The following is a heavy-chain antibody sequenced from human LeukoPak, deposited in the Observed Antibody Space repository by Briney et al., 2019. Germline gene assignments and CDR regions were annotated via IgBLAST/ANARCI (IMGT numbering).Heavy chain of an antibody. CDR3: AREGGDSSGWYSYFDY. V-gene: IGHV3-48*03. CDR2: ISSSGSTI. CDR1: GFTFSSYE. D-gene: IGHD6-19*01. Sequence: GGSLRLSCAASGFTFSSYEMNWVRQAPGKGLEWVSYISSSGSTIYYADSVKGRFTISRDNAKNSLYLQMNSLRAEDTAVYYCAREGGDSSGWYSYFDYWGQGTLVTASS. J-gene: IGHJ4*02.